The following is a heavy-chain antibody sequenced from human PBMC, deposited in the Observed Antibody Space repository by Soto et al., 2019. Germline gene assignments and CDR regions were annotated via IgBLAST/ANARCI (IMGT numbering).Heavy chain of an antibody. D-gene: IGHD2-21*02. J-gene: IGHJ4*02. V-gene: IGHV5-10-1*01. Sequence: PGESLKISCQGSGNTFTTYWISWVRQMPGKGLEWMGRIDPTDSNTYYSQSSQGHVTISADRSINTAYLQWSSLEASDTGMYYLGRGAKRRLCRGYCYLFDSWGQGTLVTVS. CDR1: GNTFTTYW. CDR2: IDPTDSNT. CDR3: GRGAKRRLCRGYCYLFDS.